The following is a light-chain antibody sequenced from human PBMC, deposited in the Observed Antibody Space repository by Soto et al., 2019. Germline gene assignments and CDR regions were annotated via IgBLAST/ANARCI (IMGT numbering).Light chain of an antibody. Sequence: QSVLTQPASVSGSPGQSITISCTGTSSDVGSYNLVSWYQQHPGKAPKVMIYEGSKRPSGVSNRFSGSKSDNTASLTISGLQAGDEADYYCCSYAGSSTYVFGSGTKLTVL. CDR2: EGS. CDR3: CSYAGSSTYV. J-gene: IGLJ1*01. CDR1: SSDVGSYNL. V-gene: IGLV2-23*01.